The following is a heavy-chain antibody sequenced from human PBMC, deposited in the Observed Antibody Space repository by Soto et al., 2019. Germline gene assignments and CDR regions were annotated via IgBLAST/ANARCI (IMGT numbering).Heavy chain of an antibody. CDR1: GYTFTSYA. CDR3: ERGANCVDI. J-gene: IGHJ3*02. CDR2: INAGNGNT. Sequence: QVQLVQSGAEEKKPGASVKVSCKASGYTFTSYAMHWVRQAPGQRLEWMAWINAGNGNTKYSQKFQGRVTITRDTTGSTADMELSSLRSEDTAVYYCERGANCVDIWGQGTMVTVSS. V-gene: IGHV1-3*05. D-gene: IGHD1-1*01.